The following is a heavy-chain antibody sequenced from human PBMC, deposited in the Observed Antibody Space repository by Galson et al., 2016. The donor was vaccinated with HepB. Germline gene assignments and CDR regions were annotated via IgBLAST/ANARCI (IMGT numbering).Heavy chain of an antibody. J-gene: IGHJ4*02. CDR3: ARALRDFWGGYYRRGYDY. V-gene: IGHV4-39*06. Sequence: ETLSLTCTVSSDSFTSSSYYWAWIRQPPGKGLEWIGRIHYAGSTYYNPSLRGRVTISMDKPNNQFPLNLNSVTAADTAVYYCARALRDFWGGYYRRGYDYWGQGILITVSS. CDR2: IHYAGST. CDR1: SDSFTSSSYY. D-gene: IGHD3-3*01.